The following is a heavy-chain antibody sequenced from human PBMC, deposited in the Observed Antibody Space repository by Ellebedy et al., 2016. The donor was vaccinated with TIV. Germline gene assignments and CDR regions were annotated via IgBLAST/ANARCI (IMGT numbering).Heavy chain of an antibody. D-gene: IGHD4-23*01. CDR2: INQDGSEK. Sequence: GGSLRLSXAASGFTFSRSWMNWIRQVPGKALEWVANINQDGSEKYYVHSVKGRFTISRDNAKNSLYLQMNSLRADDTAMYYCARNTLGTVEEIDSWGQGTLVTVSS. V-gene: IGHV3-7*01. CDR3: ARNTLGTVEEIDS. J-gene: IGHJ4*02. CDR1: GFTFSRSW.